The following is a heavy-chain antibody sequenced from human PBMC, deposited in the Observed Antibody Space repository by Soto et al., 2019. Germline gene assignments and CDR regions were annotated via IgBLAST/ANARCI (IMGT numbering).Heavy chain of an antibody. CDR2: ISSSGSTI. CDR1: GFTFSSYE. V-gene: IGHV3-48*03. J-gene: IGHJ4*02. D-gene: IGHD3-22*01. Sequence: PGGSLRLSCAASGFTFSSYEMNWVRQAPGKGLEWVSYISSSGSTIYYADSVKGRFTISRDNAKNSLYLQMNSLRAEDTAVYYCARGALSLLLLGDIGPTYYFDYWGQGTLVTVSS. CDR3: ARGALSLLLLGDIGPTYYFDY.